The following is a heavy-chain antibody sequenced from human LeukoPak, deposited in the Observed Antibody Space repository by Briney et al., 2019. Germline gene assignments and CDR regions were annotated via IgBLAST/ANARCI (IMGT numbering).Heavy chain of an antibody. Sequence: SETLSLTCTVSGGSISSSSYYWGWVRQPPGKGLEGIGSIYYSGTTYYHPSLKGRVTISVDTSKNQFSLKLSSVTAADTAMYYCARGFSFDPWGQGTLVTVSS. CDR1: GGSISSSSYY. CDR2: IYYSGTT. J-gene: IGHJ5*02. CDR3: ARGFSFDP. V-gene: IGHV4-39*07.